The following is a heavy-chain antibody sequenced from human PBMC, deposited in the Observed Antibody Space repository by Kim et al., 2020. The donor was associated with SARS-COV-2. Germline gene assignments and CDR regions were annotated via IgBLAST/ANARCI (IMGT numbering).Heavy chain of an antibody. V-gene: IGHV4-4*02. CDR2: IYHSGST. J-gene: IGHJ4*02. CDR1: GGSISSSNW. CDR3: ARFYYYDSSGYYGFDY. Sequence: SETLSLTCAVSGGSISSSNWWSWVRQPPGKGLEWIGEIYHSGSTNYNPSLKSRVTISVDKSKNQFSLKLSSVTAADTAVYYCARFYYYDSSGYYGFDYWGQGTLVTVSS. D-gene: IGHD3-22*01.